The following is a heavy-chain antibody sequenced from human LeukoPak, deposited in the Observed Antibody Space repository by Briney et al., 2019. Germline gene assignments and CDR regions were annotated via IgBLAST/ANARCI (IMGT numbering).Heavy chain of an antibody. CDR1: GFTFSSYA. Sequence: PGGSLRLSCAASGFTFSSYAMNWVRQAPGKGLEWVSSISSSSSYIYYADSVKGRFTISRDNAKNSLYLQMNSLRAEDTAVYYCAREGCSSTSCYRWFDPWGQGTLVTVSS. V-gene: IGHV3-21*01. CDR2: ISSSSSYI. J-gene: IGHJ5*02. CDR3: AREGCSSTSCYRWFDP. D-gene: IGHD2-2*01.